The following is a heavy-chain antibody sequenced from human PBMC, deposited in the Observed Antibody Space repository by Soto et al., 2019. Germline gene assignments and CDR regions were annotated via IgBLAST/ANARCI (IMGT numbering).Heavy chain of an antibody. CDR3: ARSQRGRTAFTFDY. CDR2: IYYSGTT. J-gene: IGHJ4*02. V-gene: IGHV4-61*01. CDR1: GDSVSNDNYY. Sequence: QVQLQESGPGLVKPSETLSLTCAVSGDSVSNDNYYWSWIRKPPGKGLEGIGYIYYSGTTKYNSYLKSRLSLSVDMSKNQFSLKLASVTAADTAVYFCARSQRGRTAFTFDYWGQGALVTVSS. D-gene: IGHD3-16*01.